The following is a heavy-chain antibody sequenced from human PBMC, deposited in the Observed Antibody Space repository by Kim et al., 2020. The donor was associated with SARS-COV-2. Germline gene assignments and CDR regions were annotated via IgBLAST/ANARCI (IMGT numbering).Heavy chain of an antibody. Sequence: ASVKVSCKASGYTFTSYYMHWVRQAPGQGLEWMGIINPSGGSTSYAQKFQGIVTMTRDTSTSTVYMELSSLRSEDTAVYYCARDQDQQLGRDYYYYYGMDVWGQGTTVTVSS. D-gene: IGHD6-6*01. CDR1: GYTFTSYY. V-gene: IGHV1-46*01. CDR2: INPSGGST. J-gene: IGHJ6*02. CDR3: ARDQDQQLGRDYYYYYGMDV.